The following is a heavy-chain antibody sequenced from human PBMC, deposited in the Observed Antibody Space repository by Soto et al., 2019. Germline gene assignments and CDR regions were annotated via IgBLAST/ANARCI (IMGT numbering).Heavy chain of an antibody. CDR2: ISYDGSNK. CDR1: GFTFSSYG. Sequence: GSLRLSCAASGFTFSSYGMHWVRQAPGKGLEWVAVISYDGSNKYYADSVKGRFTISRDNSKNTLYLQMNSLRAEDTAVYYCAKGQLPKGGSCNFDYWGQGTLVTVSS. CDR3: AKGQLPKGGSCNFDY. J-gene: IGHJ4*02. V-gene: IGHV3-30*18. D-gene: IGHD2-15*01.